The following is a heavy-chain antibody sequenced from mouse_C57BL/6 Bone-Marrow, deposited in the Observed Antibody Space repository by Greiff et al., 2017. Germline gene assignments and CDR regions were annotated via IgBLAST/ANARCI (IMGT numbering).Heavy chain of an antibody. D-gene: IGHD1-1*01. CDR3: ARGGYYGSNFFDY. Sequence: VQLQQPGAELVMPGASVKLSCKASGYTFTSYWMHWVKQRPGQGLEWIGEIDPSDSYTNYNQKFKGKSTLTVDKSSSTAYMQLSSLTSEDSAVYYGARGGYYGSNFFDYWGQGTTLTVSS. CDR2: IDPSDSYT. CDR1: GYTFTSYW. V-gene: IGHV1-69*01. J-gene: IGHJ2*01.